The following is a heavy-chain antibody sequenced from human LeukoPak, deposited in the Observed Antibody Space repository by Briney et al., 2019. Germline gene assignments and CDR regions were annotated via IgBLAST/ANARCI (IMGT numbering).Heavy chain of an antibody. CDR2: ISWDGGST. CDR3: AKVSGYSYGYVDY. V-gene: IGHV3-43D*03. D-gene: IGHD5-18*01. J-gene: IGHJ4*02. Sequence: GGSLRLSCAASGFTFDDYAMHWVRQAPGKGLEWVSLISWDGGSTYYADSVKGRFTISRDNSKNSLYLQMNSLRAEDTALYYCAKVSGYSYGYVDYWGQGTLVTVSS. CDR1: GFTFDDYA.